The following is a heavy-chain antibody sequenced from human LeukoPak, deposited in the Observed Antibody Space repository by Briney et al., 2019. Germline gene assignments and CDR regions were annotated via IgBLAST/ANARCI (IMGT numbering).Heavy chain of an antibody. CDR1: GFTVSSNY. CDR2: IYNTGAT. V-gene: IGHV3-53*01. Sequence: GGSLRLSCAASGFTVSSNYMTWVRQAPGKGLEWVSSIYNTGATHCAESVKGRFTISRDNSKNTLFLQMNSLRAEDMAVYYCARIEWERLGRAFDIWGQGTMVTVSS. D-gene: IGHD1-26*01. J-gene: IGHJ3*02. CDR3: ARIEWERLGRAFDI.